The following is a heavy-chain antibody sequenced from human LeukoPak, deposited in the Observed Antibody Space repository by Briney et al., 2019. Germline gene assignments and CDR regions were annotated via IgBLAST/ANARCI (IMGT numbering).Heavy chain of an antibody. V-gene: IGHV4-34*01. CDR2: INHSGST. J-gene: IGHJ6*03. Sequence: SETLSLTCAVYGGSFSGYYWSWIRQPPGKGLEWIGEINHSGSTNYNQSLKSRVTISVDTSKNQFSLKLSSVTAADTAVYYCARGPLVGYCSSTSCYAGYYYYYVDVWGKGTTVTVSS. CDR1: GGSFSGYY. CDR3: ARGPLVGYCSSTSCYAGYYYYYVDV. D-gene: IGHD2-2*01.